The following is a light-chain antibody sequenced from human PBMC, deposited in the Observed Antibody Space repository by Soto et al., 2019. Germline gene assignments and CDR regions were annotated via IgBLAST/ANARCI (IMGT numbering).Light chain of an antibody. J-gene: IGKJ1*01. CDR3: LQVNSFPRT. CDR2: SAS. CDR1: QGIGVR. Sequence: IQMTQSPSSLSASIGDRVTITCRASQGIGVRLAWFQQKPGKAPQYLIQSASTLASGVPSRFGGSGSGTDFILTINNLQPEDVATYYCLQVNSFPRTFGQGTKVDIK. V-gene: IGKV1-12*01.